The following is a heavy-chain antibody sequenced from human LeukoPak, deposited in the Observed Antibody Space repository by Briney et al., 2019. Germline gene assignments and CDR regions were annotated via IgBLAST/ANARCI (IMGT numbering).Heavy chain of an antibody. CDR1: GGSISSYY. Sequence: SETLSLTCTVSGGSISSYYWSWIRQPPGKGLEWIGYIYYSGSTNYSPSLKSRVTISVDTSKNQFSLKLSSVTAADTAVYYCARAQLLLWFGDHSGWFDPWGQGTLVTVSS. CDR2: IYYSGST. J-gene: IGHJ5*02. V-gene: IGHV4-59*01. CDR3: ARAQLLLWFGDHSGWFDP. D-gene: IGHD3-10*01.